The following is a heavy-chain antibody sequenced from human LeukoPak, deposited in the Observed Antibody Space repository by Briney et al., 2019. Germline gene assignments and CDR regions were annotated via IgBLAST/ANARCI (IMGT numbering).Heavy chain of an antibody. D-gene: IGHD3-9*01. J-gene: IGHJ3*02. CDR2: INHRGST. CDR3: ARGSQYYDILTGSRSGDAFDI. CDR1: GGSFSGYY. Sequence: SETLSLTCAVYGGSFSGYYWSWIRQPPGKGLEWIGEINHRGSTNYNPSLKSRVTISVDTSKNQFSLKLSSVTAADTAVYYCARGSQYYDILTGSRSGDAFDIWGQGTMVTVSS. V-gene: IGHV4-34*01.